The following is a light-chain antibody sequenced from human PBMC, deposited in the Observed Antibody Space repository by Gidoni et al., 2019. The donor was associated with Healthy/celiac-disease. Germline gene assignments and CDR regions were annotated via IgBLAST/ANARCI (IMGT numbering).Light chain of an antibody. Sequence: DIVMAQSPDSLAVSLGERATINCKSSQSVLYSSNNKNYLAWYQQKPGQPPKLLIYWSSTRESGVPDRCSGSGSGKDFTLTISRLKAEDVAVYYCQQYYSTPLTFGGGTKVEIK. CDR2: WSS. CDR3: QQYYSTPLT. J-gene: IGKJ4*01. V-gene: IGKV4-1*01. CDR1: QSVLYSSNNKNY.